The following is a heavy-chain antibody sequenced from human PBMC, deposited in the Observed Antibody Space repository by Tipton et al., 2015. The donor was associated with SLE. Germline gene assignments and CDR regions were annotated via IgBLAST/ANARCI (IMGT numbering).Heavy chain of an antibody. Sequence: SPSFQGHVTISADKSISTAYLQWSSLKASDTAMYYCARRSWGIDYWGQGTLVTVSS. J-gene: IGHJ4*02. D-gene: IGHD1-26*01. CDR3: ARRSWGIDY. V-gene: IGHV5-10-1*01.